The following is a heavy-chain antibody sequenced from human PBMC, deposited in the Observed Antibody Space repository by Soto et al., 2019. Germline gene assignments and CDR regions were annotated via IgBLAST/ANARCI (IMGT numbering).Heavy chain of an antibody. D-gene: IGHD2-15*01. CDR3: ARDGSTVVSYWYFDL. CDR1: GFTFSSYG. J-gene: IGHJ2*01. V-gene: IGHV3-33*01. CDR2: IWYDGSNK. Sequence: QVQLVESGGAVVQPGRSLRLSCAASGFTFSSYGMHWVRQAPGKGLEWVAVIWYDGSNKYYADSVKGRFTISRDNSKNTLYLQMNSLRAEDTAVYYCARDGSTVVSYWYFDLWGRGTLVTVSS.